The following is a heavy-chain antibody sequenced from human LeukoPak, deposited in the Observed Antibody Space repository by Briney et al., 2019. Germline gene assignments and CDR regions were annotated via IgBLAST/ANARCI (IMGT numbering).Heavy chain of an antibody. D-gene: IGHD3-10*01. J-gene: IGHJ4*02. V-gene: IGHV1-69*04. CDR2: IIPILGIA. CDR3: ANSMHGSGSLFDY. CDR1: GGTFSSYA. Sequence: SVKVSCKASGGTFSSYAISWVRQAPGQGLEWMGRIIPILGIANYAQKFQGRVTITADKSTSTAYMELSSLRSEDTAVYYCANSMHGSGSLFDYWGQGTLVTVSS.